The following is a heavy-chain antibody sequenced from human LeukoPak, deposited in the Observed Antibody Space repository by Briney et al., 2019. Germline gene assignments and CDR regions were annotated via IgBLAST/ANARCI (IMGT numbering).Heavy chain of an antibody. Sequence: GGSLRLSCATSGFTFSDYNMRWIRQAPGKGLEWVSSISRSGSTKYYADSVKGRFTISRDNSKNTLYLQMNSLRAEDTAVYYCAKDWYYYDSSGYFDYWGQGTLVTVSS. CDR1: GFTFSDYN. CDR3: AKDWYYYDSSGYFDY. J-gene: IGHJ4*02. V-gene: IGHV3-11*04. D-gene: IGHD3-22*01. CDR2: ISRSGSTK.